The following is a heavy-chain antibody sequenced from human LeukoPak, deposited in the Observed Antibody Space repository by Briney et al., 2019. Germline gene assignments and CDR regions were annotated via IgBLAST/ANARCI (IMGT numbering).Heavy chain of an antibody. V-gene: IGHV4-39*07. CDR1: GGSISTSSYY. CDR3: ARDGSVGSYYYYMDV. Sequence: SETLSLTCTVSGGSISTSSYYWGWIRQPPGKGLEWIGSIYYSGSTHYNPSLKSRVSLSLDTSKNQFSLKLSSVTAADTAVYYCARDGSVGSYYYYMDVWGKGTTVTVSS. J-gene: IGHJ6*03. CDR2: IYYSGST. D-gene: IGHD1-26*01.